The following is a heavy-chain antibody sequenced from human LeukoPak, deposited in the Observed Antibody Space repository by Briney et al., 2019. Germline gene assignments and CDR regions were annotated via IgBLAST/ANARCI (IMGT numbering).Heavy chain of an antibody. CDR3: ARRSSPYYDFWSGYSNNGTFDY. D-gene: IGHD3-3*01. Sequence: SETLSLTCTVSGVSISSGGYYWSWIRQPPGKGLEWIGYLYHSGSTYYHPSLKSRVTISVDRSKNQFSLKLSSVTAADTAVYYCARRSSPYYDFWSGYSNNGTFDYWGQGTLVTVSS. CDR1: GVSISSGGYY. CDR2: LYHSGST. J-gene: IGHJ4*02. V-gene: IGHV4-30-2*01.